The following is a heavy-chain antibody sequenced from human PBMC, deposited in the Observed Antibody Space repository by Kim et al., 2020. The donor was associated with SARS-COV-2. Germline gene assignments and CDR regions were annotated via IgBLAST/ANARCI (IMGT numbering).Heavy chain of an antibody. CDR1: GGTFSSYV. CDR3: AKVEDYYYDSSGYLFQR. CDR2: IIPMFGTA. Sequence: SVKVSCKASGGTFSSYVISWVRQAPGQGLEWMGGIIPMFGTANYAQKFQGRVTITADESTRTAYMELSSLRSEDTAFYYCAKVEDYYYDSSGYLFQRWGQGTLVSVSS. J-gene: IGHJ1*01. V-gene: IGHV1-69*13. D-gene: IGHD3-22*01.